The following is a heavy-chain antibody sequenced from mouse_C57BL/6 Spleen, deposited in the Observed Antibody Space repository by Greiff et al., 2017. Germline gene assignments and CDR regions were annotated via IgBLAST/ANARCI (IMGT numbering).Heavy chain of an antibody. CDR3: ARSPYGSPMDY. V-gene: IGHV1-64*01. CDR1: GYTFTSYW. D-gene: IGHD1-1*01. CDR2: IHPNSGST. J-gene: IGHJ4*01. Sequence: QVQLQQSGAELVKPGASVKLSCKASGYTFTSYWMHWVKQRPGQGLEWIGMIHPNSGSTNYNEKFKSKATLTVDKSSSTAYMQLSSLTSEDSAVYYCARSPYGSPMDYWGQGTSVTVSS.